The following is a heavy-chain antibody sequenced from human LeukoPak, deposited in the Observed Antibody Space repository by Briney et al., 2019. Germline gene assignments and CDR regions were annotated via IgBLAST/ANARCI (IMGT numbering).Heavy chain of an antibody. D-gene: IGHD3-3*01. Sequence: SETLSLTCTVSGGSISISSYYWSWIRQSPGKGLEWIGCVFYSGKTDYSPSLRSRVSMSVDTSKNQFSLKVTSVTAADTAVYYCARRVTIFGVDHGLDWGQGTLVTVSS. CDR1: GGSISISSYY. CDR3: ARRVTIFGVDHGLD. J-gene: IGHJ4*02. V-gene: IGHV4-61*01. CDR2: VFYSGKT.